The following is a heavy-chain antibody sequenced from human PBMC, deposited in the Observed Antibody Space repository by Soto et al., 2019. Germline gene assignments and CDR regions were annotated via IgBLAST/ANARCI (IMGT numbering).Heavy chain of an antibody. J-gene: IGHJ4*02. CDR2: NSGSGGST. CDR3: AKDPGASSDWHGGLY. Sequence: EVQLLESGGGLVQPGGSLRLSCAASGFTFSSYAMSWVRQAPGKGLEWVSANSGSGGSTYYADSVKGRFTISRDNSKNTLYLQMNSLRAEDTAVYYCAKDPGASSDWHGGLYWGQGTLVTVSS. V-gene: IGHV3-23*01. CDR1: GFTFSSYA. D-gene: IGHD6-19*01.